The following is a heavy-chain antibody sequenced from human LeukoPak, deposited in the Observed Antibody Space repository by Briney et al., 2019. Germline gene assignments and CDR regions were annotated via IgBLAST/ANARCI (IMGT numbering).Heavy chain of an antibody. CDR2: ISSSSSYI. CDR3: ARGGWWGDFDY. V-gene: IGHV3-21*01. J-gene: IGHJ4*02. D-gene: IGHD2-8*02. CDR1: GFTFSSYN. Sequence: GGSLRLSCAASGFTFSSYNMNWVRQAPGKGLERVSSISSSSSYIYYADSVKGRFTISRDNAKNALFLQMDSLRADDTAVYYCARGGWWGDFDYWGQGTLITVSS.